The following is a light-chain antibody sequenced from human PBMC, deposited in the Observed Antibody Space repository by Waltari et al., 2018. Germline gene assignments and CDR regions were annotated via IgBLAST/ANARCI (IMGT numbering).Light chain of an antibody. Sequence: DVVMTQSPLSLPVTLGQPASISCRSSQSLVSRDGNTYFNWFHQRPGQSPRRLICKVSNRDSGVPDRFSGSGSVTDFTLRISKVEAEDGGVYYCMQGAHWPWTFGQGTKVEIE. J-gene: IGKJ1*01. CDR2: KVS. V-gene: IGKV2-30*01. CDR1: QSLVSRDGNTY. CDR3: MQGAHWPWT.